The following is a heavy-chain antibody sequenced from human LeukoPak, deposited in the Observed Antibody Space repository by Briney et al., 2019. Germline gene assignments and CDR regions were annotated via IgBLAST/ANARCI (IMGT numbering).Heavy chain of an antibody. V-gene: IGHV3-21*01. CDR3: ATQGYGDYVY. CDR2: ISSSSSYI. D-gene: IGHD4-17*01. CDR1: GFSFSSFG. J-gene: IGHJ4*02. Sequence: GGSLRLSCAASGFSFSSFGMHWVRQAPGKGLEWVSSISSSSSYIYYADSVKGRFTISRDNAKNSLYLQMNSLRAEDTAVYYCATQGYGDYVYWGQGTLVTVSS.